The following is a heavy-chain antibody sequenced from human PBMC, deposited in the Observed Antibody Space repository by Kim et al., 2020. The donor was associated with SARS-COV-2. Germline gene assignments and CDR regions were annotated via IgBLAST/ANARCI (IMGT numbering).Heavy chain of an antibody. CDR1: GFTFSNAW. V-gene: IGHV3-15*01. CDR2: IKSISDGGTT. Sequence: GGSLRLSCAASGFTFSNAWMSWVRQVPGKGLEWVGRIKSISDGGTTDYAEPGKVRFTIARDDSRNMVVLQMNSLQIEDTDLYFCTTLQLATIVVVCWGQGTLVTVSS. J-gene: IGHJ4*02. D-gene: IGHD5-12*01. CDR3: TTLQLATIVVVC.